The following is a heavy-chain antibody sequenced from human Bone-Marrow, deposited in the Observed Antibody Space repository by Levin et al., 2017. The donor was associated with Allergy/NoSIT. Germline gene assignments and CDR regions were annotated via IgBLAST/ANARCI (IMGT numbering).Heavy chain of an antibody. J-gene: IGHJ4*02. CDR2: IYYSGST. V-gene: IGHV4-59*08. Sequence: GSLRLSCTVSGGSISSYYWSWIRQPPGKGLEWIGYIYYSGSTNYNPSLKSRVTISVDTSKNQFSLKLSSVTAADTAVYYCARWYCSGGSCPFDYWGQGTLVTVSS. D-gene: IGHD2-15*01. CDR1: GGSISSYY. CDR3: ARWYCSGGSCPFDY.